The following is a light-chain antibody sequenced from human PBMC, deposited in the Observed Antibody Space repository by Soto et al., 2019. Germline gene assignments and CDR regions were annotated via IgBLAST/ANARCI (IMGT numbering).Light chain of an antibody. Sequence: QSALTQPASVSGSPGQSITISCTGTSSDVGGYNFVSWYQQHPGKAPKLMIYDVNRRPSGVSNRFSGSKSGNTASLTISGLQAEDEAVYYCSSYTSSSTLVFGGGTKLTVL. CDR3: SSYTSSSTLV. J-gene: IGLJ2*01. V-gene: IGLV2-14*01. CDR2: DVN. CDR1: SSDVGGYNF.